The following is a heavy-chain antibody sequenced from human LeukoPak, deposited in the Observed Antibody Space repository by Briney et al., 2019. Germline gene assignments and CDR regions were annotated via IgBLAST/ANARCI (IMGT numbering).Heavy chain of an antibody. V-gene: IGHV1-18*01. J-gene: IGHJ4*02. Sequence: ASVKVSCKASGYTFTSYGISWVRQAPGQGLEWMGWISAYNGNTNYAQKLQGRVTMTRHTSINTAYMDLSRLRSDDTAVYHCARSPDYSRFDYWGQGTLVTVSS. D-gene: IGHD4-11*01. CDR1: GYTFTSYG. CDR3: ARSPDYSRFDY. CDR2: ISAYNGNT.